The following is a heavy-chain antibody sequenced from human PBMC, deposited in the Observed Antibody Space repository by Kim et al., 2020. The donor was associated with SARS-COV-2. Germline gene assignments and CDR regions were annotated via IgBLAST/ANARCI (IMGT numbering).Heavy chain of an antibody. CDR2: IRSKAYGGTT. J-gene: IGHJ6*02. V-gene: IGHV3-49*03. CDR3: TRVGWDYGDYPSYYYYGMDV. Sequence: GGSLRLSCTASGFTFGDYAMSWFRQAPGKGLEWVGFIRSKAYGGTTEYAASVKGRFTISRDDSKSIAYLQMNSLKTEDTAVYYCTRVGWDYGDYPSYYYYGMDVWGQGTTVTVSS. D-gene: IGHD4-17*01. CDR1: GFTFGDYA.